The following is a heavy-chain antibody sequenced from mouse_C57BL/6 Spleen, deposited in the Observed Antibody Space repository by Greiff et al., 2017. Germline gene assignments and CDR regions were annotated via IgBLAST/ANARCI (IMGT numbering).Heavy chain of an antibody. CDR3: AKRDGNYEGWYFDV. Sequence: VQLQQSGPELVKPGASVKIPCKASGYTFTDYNMDWVKQSHGKSLEWIGDINPNNGGTIYNQKFKGKATLTVDKSSSTAYMELRSLTSEDTAVYYCAKRDGNYEGWYFDVWGTGTTVTVSS. CDR1: GYTFTDYN. CDR2: INPNNGGT. D-gene: IGHD2-1*01. J-gene: IGHJ1*03. V-gene: IGHV1-18*01.